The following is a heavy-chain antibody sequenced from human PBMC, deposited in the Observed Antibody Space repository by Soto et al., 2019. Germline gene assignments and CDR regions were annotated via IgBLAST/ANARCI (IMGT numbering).Heavy chain of an antibody. D-gene: IGHD6-19*01. CDR1: GFPFSRYE. CDR2: ISESGTSM. CDR3: ARDQEVHDSRGHKIRAMDV. Sequence: GGSLRLSCAASGFPFSRYEMNWVRQAPGKGLEWISYISESGTSMYYADAVKGRFAISRDNAQNSLYLQMNSLRIEDTAVYYCARDQEVHDSRGHKIRAMDVWGQGTTVTVSS. J-gene: IGHJ6*02. V-gene: IGHV3-48*03.